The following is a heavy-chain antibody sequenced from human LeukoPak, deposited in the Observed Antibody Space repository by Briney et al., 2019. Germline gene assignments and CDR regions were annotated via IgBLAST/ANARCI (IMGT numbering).Heavy chain of an antibody. V-gene: IGHV3-66*01. J-gene: IGHJ4*02. CDR1: GFTVSSNY. D-gene: IGHD3-10*01. CDR3: VTAMATRSFDY. CDR2: IYSGGST. Sequence: PGGSLRLSCAAPGFTVSSNYMSWVRQAPGKGLEWVSVIYSGGSTYYADSVKGRFTISRDNSKNTLYLQMNSLRAEDTAVYYCVTAMATRSFDYWGQGTLVTVSS.